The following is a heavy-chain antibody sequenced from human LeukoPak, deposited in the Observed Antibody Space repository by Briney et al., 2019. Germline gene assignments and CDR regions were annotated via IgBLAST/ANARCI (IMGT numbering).Heavy chain of an antibody. J-gene: IGHJ4*02. CDR2: IGISGGNT. Sequence: GGSLRLSCAASGFTFSSYSMNWVRQAPGKGLEWISYIGISGGNTKYADSVKGRFTISGDKAKSSVYLQMNSLRVEDTAVYYCARDTKYAFDNWGQGTLVTVSS. CDR3: ARDTKYAFDN. CDR1: GFTFSSYS. D-gene: IGHD2-2*01. V-gene: IGHV3-48*01.